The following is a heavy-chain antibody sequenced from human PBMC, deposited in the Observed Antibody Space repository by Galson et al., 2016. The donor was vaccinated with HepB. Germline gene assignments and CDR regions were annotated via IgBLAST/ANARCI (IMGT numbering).Heavy chain of an antibody. D-gene: IGHD3-10*01. J-gene: IGHJ6*02. V-gene: IGHV5-10-1*01. CDR2: IDPNDSYT. Sequence: QSGAEVKKPGESPRISCTGSGYSFITYWISWVRQMPGKGLEWMGRIDPNDSYTNSSPSFQGHVTISADKSISTAYLQWNSRKASDTALYYGARHGTYYGSGLYGLDVWGQGTTVTVSS. CDR1: GYSFITYW. CDR3: ARHGTYYGSGLYGLDV.